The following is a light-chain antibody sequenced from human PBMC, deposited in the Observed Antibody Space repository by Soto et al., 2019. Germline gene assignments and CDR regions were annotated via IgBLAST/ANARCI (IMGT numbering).Light chain of an antibody. Sequence: QSVLTQPHSVSGSHGQSITISCTGTNSDLPNYNSVSWYQQHPGKAPQLILFEVINRPSGISNRFSGSKSGTTASLTISGLQTDDEADYYCGSYTGNNAWLFGGGTKLTVL. J-gene: IGLJ2*01. CDR3: GSYTGNNAWL. CDR2: EVI. V-gene: IGLV2-14*01. CDR1: NSDLPNYNS.